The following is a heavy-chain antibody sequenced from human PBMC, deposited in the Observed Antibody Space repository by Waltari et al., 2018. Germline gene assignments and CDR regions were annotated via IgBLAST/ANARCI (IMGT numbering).Heavy chain of an antibody. CDR3: ARRQCSSSSCRSPASFDP. V-gene: IGHV1-2*02. CDR1: GYTFTGYY. CDR2: INPNSGGT. Sequence: QVQLVQSGAEVKKPGASVKVSCKASGYTFTGYYMHWVRQAPGQGLEWMGWINPNSGGTNYAQKFQGRLTITKDTSKNQVVLTLSNVDPADTATYYCARRQCSSSSCRSPASFDPWGQGTLVTVSP. D-gene: IGHD2-2*01. J-gene: IGHJ5*02.